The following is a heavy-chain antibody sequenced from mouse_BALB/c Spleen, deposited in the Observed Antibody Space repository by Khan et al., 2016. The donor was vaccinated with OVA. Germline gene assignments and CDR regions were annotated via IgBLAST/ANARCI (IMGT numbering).Heavy chain of an antibody. Sequence: VQLKQSGAELVKPGASVKLSCTASGFNIKDTYMHWVKQRPEQGLEWIGRIDPANGNTKYDPKFQGKATITADTSSNTANLQLSSLTSEDTAVYYCARIGSFAYWGPGTLVTVSA. J-gene: IGHJ3*01. V-gene: IGHV14-3*02. CDR3: ARIGSFAY. CDR1: GFNIKDTY. CDR2: IDPANGNT.